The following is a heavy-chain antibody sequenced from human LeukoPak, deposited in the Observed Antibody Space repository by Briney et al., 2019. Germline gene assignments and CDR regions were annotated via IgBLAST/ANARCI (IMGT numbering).Heavy chain of an antibody. J-gene: IGHJ4*02. CDR1: GGSISNYY. Sequence: PSETLSLTCTVSGGSISNYYWSWIRQPAGKGLEWLGRIYASGSTNYNPSLQSRVTISVDRSKNQFSLKLSSVTAADTAVYYCARMSNYYDTSGYYQSLDYWGQGTLVTVSS. CDR3: ARMSNYYDTSGYYQSLDY. CDR2: IYASGST. V-gene: IGHV4-4*07. D-gene: IGHD3-22*01.